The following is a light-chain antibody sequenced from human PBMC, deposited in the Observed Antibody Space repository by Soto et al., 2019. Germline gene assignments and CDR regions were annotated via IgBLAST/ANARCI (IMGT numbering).Light chain of an antibody. J-gene: IGLJ1*01. CDR2: EVN. CDR3: SSFTRSSTYV. CDR1: SIDVGAYNF. Sequence: QSALTQPASVSGSPGQSITISCTGTSIDVGAYNFVSWYQQYPGKAPKVMIYEVNNRPSGVSNRFSGSKSGNTASLTISGLQAEDEADYYCSSFTRSSTYVFXSGTKVTVL. V-gene: IGLV2-14*01.